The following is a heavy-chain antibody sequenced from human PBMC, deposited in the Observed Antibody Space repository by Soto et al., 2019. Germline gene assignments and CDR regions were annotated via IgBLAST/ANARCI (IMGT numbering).Heavy chain of an antibody. Sequence: GASAQPSWKACGYGLVYSPMRWARHATGQGLEWVGWINIGNGNTESSQMCQGRVTITTDTSASTAYMELRSRTSEDTALYYCAREPLCGAKCYGNYFDPWGHRTRVTSPQ. J-gene: IGHJ5*02. CDR2: INIGNGNT. CDR3: AREPLCGAKCYGNYFDP. D-gene: IGHD4-17*01. CDR1: GYGLVYSP. V-gene: IGHV1-3*04.